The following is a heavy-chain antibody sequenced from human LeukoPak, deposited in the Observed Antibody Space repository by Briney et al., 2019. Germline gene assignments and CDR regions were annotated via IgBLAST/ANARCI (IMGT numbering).Heavy chain of an antibody. CDR2: ISSSSSYI. J-gene: IGHJ2*01. CDR3: ARDLGGTSSPYFDL. V-gene: IGHV3-21*01. D-gene: IGHD6-19*01. CDR1: GFTFSSYS. Sequence: GSLRLSCAASGFTFSSYSMNWVRQAPGKGLEWVSSISSSSSYIYYADSVKGRFTISRDNAKNSLYLQMNSLRAEDTAVYYCARDLGGTSSPYFDLWGRGTLVTVSS.